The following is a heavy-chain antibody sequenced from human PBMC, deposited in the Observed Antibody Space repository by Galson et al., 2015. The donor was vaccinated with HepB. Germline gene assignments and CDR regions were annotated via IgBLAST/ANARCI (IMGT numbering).Heavy chain of an antibody. J-gene: IGHJ5*02. V-gene: IGHV3-73*01. CDR1: GFTFSGSA. D-gene: IGHD1-14*01. CDR3: TIGSTEGVRGFDP. Sequence: SLRLSCAASGFTFSGSAMHWVRQASGKGLEWVGRIRSKANSYATAYAASVKGRFTISGDDSKNTAYLQMNSLKTEDTAVYYCTIGSTEGVRGFDPWGQGTLVTVSS. CDR2: IRSKANSYAT.